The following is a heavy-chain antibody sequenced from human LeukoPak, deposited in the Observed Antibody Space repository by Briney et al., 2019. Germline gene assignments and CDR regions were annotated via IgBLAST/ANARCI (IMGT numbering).Heavy chain of an antibody. CDR2: ISSSGSTI. CDR1: GFTFCDYY. D-gene: IGHD3-22*01. J-gene: IGHJ4*02. CDR3: ARGRKVYYDSSGYYFDY. V-gene: IGHV3-11*01. Sequence: GGSLRLSCAVSGFTFCDYYMSWSRQAPGEGLGWGSYISSSGSTIYYADSVKGRFTISRDNAKNSLYLQMNSLRAEDTAVYYCARGRKVYYDSSGYYFDYWGQGTLVTVSS.